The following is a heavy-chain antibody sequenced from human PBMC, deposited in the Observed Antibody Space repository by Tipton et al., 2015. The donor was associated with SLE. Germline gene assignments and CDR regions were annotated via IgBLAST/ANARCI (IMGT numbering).Heavy chain of an antibody. CDR3: ARGSYYFDY. CDR2: IYHSGTT. V-gene: IGHV4-38-2*02. Sequence: TLSLTCSVSGFSISSGYYWGWIRQPPGKGLEWIGTIYHSGTTYYSSSLKSRVTISVDTSKNQFSLKLSSVTAADTAVYYCARGSYYFDYWGQGTLVTVSS. J-gene: IGHJ4*02. CDR1: GFSISSGYY.